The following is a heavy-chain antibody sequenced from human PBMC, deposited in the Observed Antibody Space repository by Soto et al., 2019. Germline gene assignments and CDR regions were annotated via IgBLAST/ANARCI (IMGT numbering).Heavy chain of an antibody. CDR3: ARAWDLDAFDI. J-gene: IGHJ3*02. Sequence: VKPTSKAPGYTNTGYYLHCVHQSQRQGLEWMGWVNPNSGGTNYAQKFQGWVTMTRDTSISTAYMELSRLRSDDTAVYYCARAWDLDAFDIWGQGTMVTVSS. CDR2: VNPNSGGT. D-gene: IGHD1-26*01. CDR1: GYTNTGYY. V-gene: IGHV1-2*04.